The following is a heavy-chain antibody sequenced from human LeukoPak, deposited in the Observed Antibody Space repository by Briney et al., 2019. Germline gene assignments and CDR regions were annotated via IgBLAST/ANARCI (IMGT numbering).Heavy chain of an antibody. D-gene: IGHD3-16*01. J-gene: IGHJ4*02. CDR2: ISGSGGST. V-gene: IGHV3-23*01. CDR3: ARDRQGVDY. CDR1: GFTFSSYA. Sequence: GGSLRLSCAASGFTFSSYAMSWVRQAPGKGLEWVSAISGSGGSTYYADSVKGRFTISRDNAKNSLYLQMNSLRAEDTAVYYCARDRQGVDYWGQGTLVTVSS.